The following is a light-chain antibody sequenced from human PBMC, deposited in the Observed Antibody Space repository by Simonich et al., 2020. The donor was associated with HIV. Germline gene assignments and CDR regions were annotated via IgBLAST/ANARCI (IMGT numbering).Light chain of an antibody. CDR1: RSVLYSSHNKNY. J-gene: IGKJ1*01. CDR2: WAS. V-gene: IGKV4-1*01. CDR3: QQYYSTPPT. Sequence: EIVMTQSPDSLAVSLGERATVNRRSSRSVLYSSHNKNYFAWYQQKPGQPPKLLIYWASTRESGVPDRFIARWSGTDFTLTISSLQAEDVAIYYCQQYYSTPPTFGQGTKVEIK.